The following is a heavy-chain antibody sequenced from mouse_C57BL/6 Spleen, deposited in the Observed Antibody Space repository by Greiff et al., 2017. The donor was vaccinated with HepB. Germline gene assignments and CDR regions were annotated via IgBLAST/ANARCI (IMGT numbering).Heavy chain of an antibody. J-gene: IGHJ2*01. CDR3: ARGNYYGSRYYFDY. CDR2: MNPNNGGT. Sequence: EVQLQQSGPELVKPGASVKISCKAPGYSFTDDYLNWVKQSHGKSLEWIGDMNPNNGGTSYNQKFKGKATLTVDKFSSTAYMELRSLTSEDSAVYYCARGNYYGSRYYFDYWGQVTTLTDSS. CDR1: GYSFTDDY. V-gene: IGHV1-26*01. D-gene: IGHD1-1*01.